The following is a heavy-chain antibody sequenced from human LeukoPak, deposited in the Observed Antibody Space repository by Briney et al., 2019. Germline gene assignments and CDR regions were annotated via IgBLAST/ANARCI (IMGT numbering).Heavy chain of an antibody. CDR3: AKSLLDQYNWNYFDN. CDR2: MVYDGSNQ. D-gene: IGHD1-20*01. V-gene: IGHV3-30*18. J-gene: IGHJ4*02. CDR1: GFIFSRYG. Sequence: GGSLRLSCAASGFIFSRYGMHWVRQAPGKGLEWVAVMVYDGSNQYYADSVKGRFTISRDTSKNTLYLQTNSLRPEDTAVYYCAKSLLDQYNWNYFDNWGQGTLVTVAS.